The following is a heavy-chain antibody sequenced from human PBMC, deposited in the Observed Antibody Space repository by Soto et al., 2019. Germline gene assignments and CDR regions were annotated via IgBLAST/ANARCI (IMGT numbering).Heavy chain of an antibody. CDR3: AREESGFNYYDSSGYYRGYFDY. J-gene: IGHJ4*02. V-gene: IGHV4-4*07. Sequence: SETLSLTXTVSGGSISSYYWSWIRQPAGKGLEWIGRIYTSGSTNYNPSLKSRVTMSVDTSKSQFSLKLSSVTAADTAVYYCAREESGFNYYDSSGYYRGYFDYWGQGTLVTVSS. CDR2: IYTSGST. D-gene: IGHD3-22*01. CDR1: GGSISSYY.